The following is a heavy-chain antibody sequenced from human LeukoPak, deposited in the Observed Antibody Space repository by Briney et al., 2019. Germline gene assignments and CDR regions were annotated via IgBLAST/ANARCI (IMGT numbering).Heavy chain of an antibody. CDR2: IIPIFGTA. Sequence: ASVNVSCKASGGTFSSYAISWVRQAPGQGLEWMGGIIPIFGTANYAQKFQGRVTITADESTSTAYMELSSLRAEDTALYYCARLYYYDSSGYHTFDYWGQGTLVTVSS. CDR3: ARLYYYDSSGYHTFDY. D-gene: IGHD3-22*01. V-gene: IGHV1-69*01. J-gene: IGHJ4*02. CDR1: GGTFSSYA.